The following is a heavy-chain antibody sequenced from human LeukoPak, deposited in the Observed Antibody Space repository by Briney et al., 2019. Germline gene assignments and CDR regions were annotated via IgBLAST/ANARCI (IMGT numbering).Heavy chain of an antibody. CDR2: IYYSGST. D-gene: IGHD2-15*01. J-gene: IGHJ6*03. V-gene: IGHV4-59*12. Sequence: PSETLSLTCTVSGGSISSYYWSWIRQPPGKGLEWIGYIYYSGSTNYKPSLKSRVTISVDTSKNQFSLKLSSVTAADTAVYYCARDPGYCSGGSCSDYYYMDVWGKGTTVTVSS. CDR1: GGSISSYY. CDR3: ARDPGYCSGGSCSDYYYMDV.